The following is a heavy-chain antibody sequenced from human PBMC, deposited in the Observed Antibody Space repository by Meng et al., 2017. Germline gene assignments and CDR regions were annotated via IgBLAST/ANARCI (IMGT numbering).Heavy chain of an antibody. J-gene: IGHJ4*02. CDR2: ISSSGSTI. CDR3: ARCQEQWLPFDY. Sequence: VQLVVSGGGLVKPGGSLRLSCVASGFNFSDYYISWIRQAPGKGLEWVSYISSSGSTIYYADSVKGRFTISRDNAKNSLYLQMNSLRAEDTAVYYCARCQEQWLPFDYWGQGTLVTVSS. D-gene: IGHD6-19*01. V-gene: IGHV3-11*01. CDR1: GFNFSDYY.